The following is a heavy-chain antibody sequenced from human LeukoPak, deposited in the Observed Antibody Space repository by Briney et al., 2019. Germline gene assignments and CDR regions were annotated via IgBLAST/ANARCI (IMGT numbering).Heavy chain of an antibody. CDR1: GYTFTDYF. D-gene: IGHD1-26*01. J-gene: IGHJ4*02. CDR2: INPKSGGT. Sequence: ASVKVSCKASGYTFTDYFMHWVRQAPGQGLEWMGWINPKSGGTKYAQKFPGRVTMTRDTSISTAYMELSRLKSDDTAIYSCARGKYGGSYPGFDFWGQGTQVTVSS. V-gene: IGHV1-2*02. CDR3: ARGKYGGSYPGFDF.